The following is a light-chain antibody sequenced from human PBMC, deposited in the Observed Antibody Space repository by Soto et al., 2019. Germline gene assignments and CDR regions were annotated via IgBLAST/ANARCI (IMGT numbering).Light chain of an antibody. CDR3: QQYNSYSPA. V-gene: IGKV1-5*01. J-gene: IGKJ1*01. Sequence: DIQMTQSPSTLSASVGDRVTITCRASQSISSWLAWYQQKPGKAPKLLIYDASSLESVVPSRFSGSGSGTEFTLTISIMQPDDFATYYCQQYNSYSPAFGQGNKVEIK. CDR1: QSISSW. CDR2: DAS.